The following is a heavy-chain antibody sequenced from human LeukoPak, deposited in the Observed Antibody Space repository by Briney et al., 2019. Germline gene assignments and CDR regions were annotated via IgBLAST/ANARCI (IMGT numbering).Heavy chain of an antibody. V-gene: IGHV3-33*06. D-gene: IGHD1-26*01. CDR3: AKGREVLDY. CDR1: GFTFSSYG. J-gene: IGHJ4*02. CDR2: IWYDGSNK. Sequence: GGSLRLSCAASGFTFSSYGMHWVRQASGKGLEWVAVIWYDGSNKYYADSVKGRFTISRDNSKNTLYLQMNSLRAEDTAVYYCAKGREVLDYWGQGTLVTVSS.